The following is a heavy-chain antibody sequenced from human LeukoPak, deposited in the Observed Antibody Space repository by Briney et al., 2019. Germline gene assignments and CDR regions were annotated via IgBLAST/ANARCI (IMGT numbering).Heavy chain of an antibody. CDR1: GDSVSSNSAA. Sequence: SQTLSLTCAISGDSVSSNSAAWNWIRQSPSRGLEWLGRTYYRSKWYNDYAVSVKSRITINPDTSKNQFSLQLNSVTPDDTAVYYCARDSPPNTTGYSSGWYDDACDIWGQGTMVTVSS. CDR3: ARDSPPNTTGYSSGWYDDACDI. J-gene: IGHJ3*02. V-gene: IGHV6-1*01. D-gene: IGHD6-19*01. CDR2: TYYRSKWYN.